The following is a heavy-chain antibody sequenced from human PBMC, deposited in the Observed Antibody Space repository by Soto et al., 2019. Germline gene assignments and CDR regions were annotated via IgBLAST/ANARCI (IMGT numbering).Heavy chain of an antibody. Sequence: GGSLRLSCAASGFTFSDYYMSWIRQAPGKGLEWVSYISSSGSTIYYADSVKGRFTISRDNAKNSLYLQMNSLRAEDTAVYYCARGGEGGADIVVVPAGSVYFDYWGQGTLVTVSS. CDR3: ARGGEGGADIVVVPAGSVYFDY. D-gene: IGHD2-2*01. CDR2: ISSSGSTI. CDR1: GFTFSDYY. V-gene: IGHV3-11*01. J-gene: IGHJ4*02.